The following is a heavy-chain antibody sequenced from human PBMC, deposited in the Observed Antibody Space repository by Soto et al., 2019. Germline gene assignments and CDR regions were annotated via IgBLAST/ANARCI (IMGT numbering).Heavy chain of an antibody. J-gene: IGHJ6*02. CDR3: TKDGRFDSDGSLYFFYYGMDV. D-gene: IGHD2-15*01. CDR2: ISNDGSNK. V-gene: IGHV3-30*18. CDR1: GFTFNNYG. Sequence: PGGSLRLSCAPSGFTFNNYGMNWIRQAPGKGLEWVAIISNDGSNKYYIESERGRFTISRDNSKNMLFLQMNSLRVEDTAVYFCTKDGRFDSDGSLYFFYYGMDVWGQGTTVTVSS.